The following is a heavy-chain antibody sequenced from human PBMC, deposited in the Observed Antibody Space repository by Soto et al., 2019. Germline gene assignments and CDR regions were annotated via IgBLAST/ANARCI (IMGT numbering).Heavy chain of an antibody. CDR2: IESGGSI. Sequence: EVQLVESGGGLIQPGGSLRLSCAASGVTVNTNYMRWVRQSPGKGLEWVSLIESGGSIYYADSVKGRFTISRDNFKNTLSLQMNSLRVEDTAVYYCASTTVWKDAFEIWGQGTLVSVSS. D-gene: IGHD3-16*01. V-gene: IGHV3-53*01. CDR1: GVTVNTNY. CDR3: ASTTVWKDAFEI. J-gene: IGHJ3*02.